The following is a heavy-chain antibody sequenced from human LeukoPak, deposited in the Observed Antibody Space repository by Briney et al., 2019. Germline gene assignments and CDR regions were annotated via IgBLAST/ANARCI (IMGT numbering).Heavy chain of an antibody. CDR1: GGSISSGSYY. Sequence: PSETLSLTCTVSGGSISSGSYYWSWIRQPAGKGLEWIGYIYYSGSTNYNPSLKSRVTISVVTSKNQFSLKLSSVTAAATAVYYCARDLGGSYYDSSGYWDYWGQGTLVTVSS. D-gene: IGHD3-22*01. V-gene: IGHV4-61*10. J-gene: IGHJ4*02. CDR3: ARDLGGSYYDSSGYWDY. CDR2: IYYSGST.